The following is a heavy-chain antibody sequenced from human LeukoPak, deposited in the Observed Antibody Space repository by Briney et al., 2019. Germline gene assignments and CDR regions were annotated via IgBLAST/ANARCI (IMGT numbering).Heavy chain of an antibody. V-gene: IGHV3-21*01. CDR2: ISSSSSYI. CDR1: GFTFSSHN. D-gene: IGHD6-19*01. Sequence: GGSLRLSCAASGFTFSSHNMNWVRQAPGKGLEWVSSISSSSSYIYYADSVKGRFTISRDNAKNSLYLQMNSLRAEDTAVYYCAREGRSGWYYFDYWGQGTLVTVSS. J-gene: IGHJ4*02. CDR3: AREGRSGWYYFDY.